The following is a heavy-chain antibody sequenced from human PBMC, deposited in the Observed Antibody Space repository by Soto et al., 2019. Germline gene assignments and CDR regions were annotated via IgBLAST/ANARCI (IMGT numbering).Heavy chain of an antibody. CDR3: ARSQPITIFGVALNYYYYGMDV. Sequence: SETLSLTCGVYGGSLSGYYWSWIRQPPGKGLEWIGEINHSGSTNYNPSLKSRVTLSVDTSKNQFSLKLSSVTAADTAVYFCARSQPITIFGVALNYYYYGMDVWGQGTTVTVSS. J-gene: IGHJ6*02. D-gene: IGHD3-3*01. V-gene: IGHV4-34*01. CDR2: INHSGST. CDR1: GGSLSGYY.